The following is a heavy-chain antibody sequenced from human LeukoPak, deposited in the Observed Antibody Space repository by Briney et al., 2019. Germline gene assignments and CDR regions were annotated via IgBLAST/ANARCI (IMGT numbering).Heavy chain of an antibody. Sequence: SETLSLTCTVSGGSLSSGGYYWRWIRQHPGKGLEWIGYIYYSGSTYYNPSLKSRVTISVDTSKNQFSLKLSSVTAADTAVYYCARVGSSTNRYYFDYWGQGTLVTVSS. J-gene: IGHJ4*02. CDR3: ARVGSSTNRYYFDY. CDR2: IYYSGST. D-gene: IGHD2-2*01. V-gene: IGHV4-31*03. CDR1: GGSLSSGGYY.